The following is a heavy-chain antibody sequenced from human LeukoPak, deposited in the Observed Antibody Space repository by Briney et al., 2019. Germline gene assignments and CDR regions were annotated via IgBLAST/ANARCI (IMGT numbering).Heavy chain of an antibody. CDR1: GYTFTSYA. D-gene: IGHD3-9*01. CDR3: ARGGGQVLRYFDWLLPHDY. Sequence: ASVKVSCKASGYTFTSYAMHWVRQAPGQRLEWMGWINAGNGNTKYSQKFQGRVTITMDTSASTAYMELSSLRSEDTAVYHCARGGGQVLRYFDWLLPHDYWGQGTLVTASS. CDR2: INAGNGNT. V-gene: IGHV1-3*01. J-gene: IGHJ4*02.